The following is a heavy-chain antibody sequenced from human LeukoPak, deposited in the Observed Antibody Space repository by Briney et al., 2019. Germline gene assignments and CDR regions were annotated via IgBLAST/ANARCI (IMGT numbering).Heavy chain of an antibody. V-gene: IGHV4-34*01. J-gene: IGHJ3*02. CDR3: ARHERVPAAITAFDI. CDR1: GGPFSGYY. Sequence: SETLSLTCAVSGGPFSGYYWSWIRQPPGKGLEWIGEINHSGSTNYNPSLKSRVTISVDTSKNQFSLKLSSVTAADTAVYYCARHERVPAAITAFDIWGQGTMVTVSS. CDR2: INHSGST. D-gene: IGHD2-2*02.